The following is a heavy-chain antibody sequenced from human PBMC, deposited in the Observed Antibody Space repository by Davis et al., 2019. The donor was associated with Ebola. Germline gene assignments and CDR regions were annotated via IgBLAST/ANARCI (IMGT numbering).Heavy chain of an antibody. Sequence: SETLSLTCAVYGGSFSGYYWSWIRQPPGKGLEWIGEINHSGSTNYNPSLKSRVTISVDTSKNQFSLKLSSVTAADTAVYYCARVASGSYYRFDYWGQGTLVTVSS. CDR1: GGSFSGYY. D-gene: IGHD1-26*01. CDR3: ARVASGSYYRFDY. V-gene: IGHV4-34*01. CDR2: INHSGST. J-gene: IGHJ4*02.